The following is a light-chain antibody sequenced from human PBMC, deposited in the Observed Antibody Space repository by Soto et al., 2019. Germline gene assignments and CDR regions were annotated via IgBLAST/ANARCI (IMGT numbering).Light chain of an antibody. V-gene: IGLV1-51*01. CDR1: SSNIGGNS. CDR3: GSWDSSLSAYV. J-gene: IGLJ1*01. CDR2: DDN. Sequence: QSVLTQPPSVSAAPGQKVTSSCSGSSSNIGGNSVSWYQQLPGTAPKLLSYDDNKRPSGIHDRCAGSKSGTSATLGITGFQTGDEADYYCGSWDSSLSAYVFGTGTKVTVL.